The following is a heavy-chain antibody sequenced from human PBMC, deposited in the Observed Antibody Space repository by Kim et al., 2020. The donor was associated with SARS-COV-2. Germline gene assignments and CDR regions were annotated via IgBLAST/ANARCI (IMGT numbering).Heavy chain of an antibody. V-gene: IGHV1-69*04. J-gene: IGHJ4*02. CDR3: ARETPLRY. Sequence: SVKVSCKASGGTFSSYAISWVRQAPGQGLEWMGRIIPILGIANYAQKFQGRVTITAGKSTSTAYMELSSLRSEDTAVYYCARETPLRYWGQGTLVTVSS. CDR2: IIPILGIA. CDR1: GGTFSSYA. D-gene: IGHD3-16*01.